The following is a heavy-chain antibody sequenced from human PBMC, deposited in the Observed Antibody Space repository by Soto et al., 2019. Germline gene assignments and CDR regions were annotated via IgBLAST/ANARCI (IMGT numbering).Heavy chain of an antibody. Sequence: SETLSLTCTVSGGSISSSSYYWGWIRQPPGKGLEWIGSIYYSGSTYYNPSLKSRVTISVDTSKNQFSLKLSSVTAADTAVYYCARQPIVVVVAATLYFDYRGQGTLVTVSS. D-gene: IGHD2-15*01. CDR3: ARQPIVVVVAATLYFDY. V-gene: IGHV4-39*01. J-gene: IGHJ4*02. CDR2: IYYSGST. CDR1: GGSISSSSYY.